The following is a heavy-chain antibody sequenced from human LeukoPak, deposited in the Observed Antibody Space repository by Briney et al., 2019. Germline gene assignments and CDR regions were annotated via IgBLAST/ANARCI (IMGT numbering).Heavy chain of an antibody. D-gene: IGHD5-24*01. J-gene: IGHJ4*02. V-gene: IGHV3-30*02. CDR1: GYTFNNYG. CDR3: AKSGGMSTKGGFDY. Sequence: GGSLRLSCAASGYTFNNYGMHWVRQAPGKGLEWVAFIRYDGSNKYYADSVKGRFTISRDNSKNTLYLQMNSLRAEDTAVYYCAKSGGMSTKGGFDYWGQGTLVTVSS. CDR2: IRYDGSNK.